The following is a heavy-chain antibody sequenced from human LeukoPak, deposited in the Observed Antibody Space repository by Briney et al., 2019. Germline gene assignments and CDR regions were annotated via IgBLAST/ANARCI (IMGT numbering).Heavy chain of an antibody. CDR1: GFTFSSYG. V-gene: IGHV3-48*01. Sequence: GSLRLSCAASGFTFSSYGMTWVRQAPGKGLEWVSYISSSSSTIYYADSVKGRLTISRDNAKNSLYLQMNSLRAEDTAVYYCARVFIGDYGDYQFDYWGQGTLVTVSS. D-gene: IGHD4-17*01. J-gene: IGHJ4*02. CDR3: ARVFIGDYGDYQFDY. CDR2: ISSSSSTI.